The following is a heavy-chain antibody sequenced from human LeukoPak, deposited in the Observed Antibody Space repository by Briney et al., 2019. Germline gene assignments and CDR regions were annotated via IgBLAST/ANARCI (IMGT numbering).Heavy chain of an antibody. Sequence: ASVMVSCKVSGYTLTELSMHWVRQAPGKGLEWMGIINPSGGSTSYAQKFQGRVTMTRDTSTSTVYMELSSLRSEDTAVYYCAVPTGRWELDADFDYWGQGTLVTVSS. CDR3: AVPTGRWELDADFDY. J-gene: IGHJ4*02. CDR2: INPSGGST. CDR1: GYTLTELS. D-gene: IGHD1-26*01. V-gene: IGHV1-46*01.